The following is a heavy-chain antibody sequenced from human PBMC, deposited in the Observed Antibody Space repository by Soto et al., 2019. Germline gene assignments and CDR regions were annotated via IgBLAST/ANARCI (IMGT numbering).Heavy chain of an antibody. CDR3: TGDGMTTGDT. J-gene: IGHJ4*02. D-gene: IGHD2-21*02. Sequence: SETLSLTCIVPGVSVTSYTWSWVRQPADKGLEWIGRVFSSVRATYSPSLKCRVRISMDTRENQISLKHDYVTAADAGVYYCTGDGMTTGDTWGQGTMVTVYS. CDR1: GVSVTSYT. CDR2: VFSSVRA. V-gene: IGHV4-4*07.